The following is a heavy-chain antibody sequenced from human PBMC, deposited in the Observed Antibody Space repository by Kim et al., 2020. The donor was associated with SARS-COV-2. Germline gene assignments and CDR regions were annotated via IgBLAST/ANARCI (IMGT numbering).Heavy chain of an antibody. D-gene: IGHD2-2*01. CDR3: AAVPCSSTSCYGWYYYYGMDV. J-gene: IGHJ6*02. Sequence: SVKVSCKASGFTFTSSAVQWVRQARGQRLEWIGWIVVGSGNTNYAQKFQERVTITRDMSTSTAYMELSSLRSEDTAVYYCAAVPCSSTSCYGWYYYYGMDVWGQGTTVTVSS. CDR2: IVVGSGNT. CDR1: GFTFTSSA. V-gene: IGHV1-58*01.